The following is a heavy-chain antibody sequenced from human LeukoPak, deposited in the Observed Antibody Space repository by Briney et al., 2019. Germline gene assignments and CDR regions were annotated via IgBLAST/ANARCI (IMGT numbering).Heavy chain of an antibody. D-gene: IGHD3-10*01. Sequence: PGGSLRLSCAASGFTFSSYGMSWVRQAPGKGLEWVSAISGSGGSTYYADSVKGRFTISRDNSKNTLYLQMNSLRAEDTAVYYCARMVRGVQSTFDYWGQGTLVTVSS. CDR2: ISGSGGST. J-gene: IGHJ4*02. CDR3: ARMVRGVQSTFDY. CDR1: GFTFSSYG. V-gene: IGHV3-23*01.